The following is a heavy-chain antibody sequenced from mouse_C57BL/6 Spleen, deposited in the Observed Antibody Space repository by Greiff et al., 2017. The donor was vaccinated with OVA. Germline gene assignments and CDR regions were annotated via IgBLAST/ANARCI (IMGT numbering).Heavy chain of an antibody. CDR3: TNPPNYGSSYDYAMDY. CDR1: GYTFTDYE. Sequence: QVQLQQSGAELVRPGASVTLSCKASGYTFTDYEMHWVKQTPVHGLEWIGAIDPENGGTAYNQKFKGKAILTADNSSSTAYMELRSLTSDDSAVYYCTNPPNYGSSYDYAMDYWGQGTSVTVSS. D-gene: IGHD1-1*01. CDR2: IDPENGGT. V-gene: IGHV1-15*01. J-gene: IGHJ4*01.